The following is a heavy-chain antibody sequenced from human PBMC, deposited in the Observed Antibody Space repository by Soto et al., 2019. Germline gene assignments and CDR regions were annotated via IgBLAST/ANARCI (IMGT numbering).Heavy chain of an antibody. D-gene: IGHD2-2*01. Sequence: GASVKVSCKASGYTFTGYYMHWVRQAPGQGLEWMGWINPNSGGTNYAQKFQGRVTMTRDTSISTAYMELSRLRSDDTAVYYCARVRDIVVVPAAIPRDYYYYGMDVRGQGTTVTVSS. CDR1: GYTFTGYY. CDR3: ARVRDIVVVPAAIPRDYYYYGMDV. J-gene: IGHJ6*02. CDR2: INPNSGGT. V-gene: IGHV1-2*02.